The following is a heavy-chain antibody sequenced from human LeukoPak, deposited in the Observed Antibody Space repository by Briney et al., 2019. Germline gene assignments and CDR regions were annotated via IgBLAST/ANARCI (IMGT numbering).Heavy chain of an antibody. CDR1: SGSLSSYY. V-gene: IGHV4-59*12. CDR3: ARDDYGGDY. J-gene: IGHJ4*02. Sequence: SETLSLTCTVSSGSLSSYYWSWVRQPPGKGLEWIGYIYYSGSTYYNPSLKSRVTISVDTSKNQFSLKLSSVTAADTAVYYCARDDYGGDYWGQGTLVTVSS. CDR2: IYYSGST. D-gene: IGHD4-23*01.